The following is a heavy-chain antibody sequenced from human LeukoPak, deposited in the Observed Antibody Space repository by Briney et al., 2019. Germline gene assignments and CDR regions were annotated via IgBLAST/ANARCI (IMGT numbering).Heavy chain of an antibody. CDR2: IYHSGST. CDR3: ARTVAGTFGY. V-gene: IGHV4-38-2*02. Sequence: SETLSLTCTVSGYSISSGYYWGWIRQPPGKGLEWIGSIYHSGSTYYNPSLKSRVTISVDTSKNQFSLKLSSVTAADTAVYYCARTVAGTFGYWGQGTLVTVSS. D-gene: IGHD6-19*01. J-gene: IGHJ4*02. CDR1: GYSISSGYY.